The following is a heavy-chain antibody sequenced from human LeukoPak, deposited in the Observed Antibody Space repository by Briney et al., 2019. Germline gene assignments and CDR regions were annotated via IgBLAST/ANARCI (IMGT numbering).Heavy chain of an antibody. CDR3: ARGSGWNSFDP. V-gene: IGHV4-61*02. Sequence: SETLSLTCTVSGGSISTDLYYWTWIRQPAGKGLEWIGRIYSNGWTDYNPPLKSRVSISIDTSENHFSLKMSLATAADTALYYCARGSGWNSFDPWGQGTLVTVSS. CDR2: IYSNGWT. CDR1: GGSISTDLYY. J-gene: IGHJ5*02. D-gene: IGHD6-19*01.